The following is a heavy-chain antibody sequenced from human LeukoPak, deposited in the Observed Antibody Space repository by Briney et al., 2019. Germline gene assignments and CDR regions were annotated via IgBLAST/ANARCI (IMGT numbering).Heavy chain of an antibody. CDR1: GYTFTGYY. J-gene: IGHJ3*02. Sequence: ASVKVSCKASGYTFTGYYMHWVRQAPGQGLEWMGRINPNTGGTNYAQKFQGRVTMTRDTSISTVYMELSRLRSDDTAVYYCARVSPGPSFPPFGVADAFDIWGQGTMVTVSS. CDR3: ARVSPGPSFPPFGVADAFDI. D-gene: IGHD3-3*01. V-gene: IGHV1-2*06. CDR2: INPNTGGT.